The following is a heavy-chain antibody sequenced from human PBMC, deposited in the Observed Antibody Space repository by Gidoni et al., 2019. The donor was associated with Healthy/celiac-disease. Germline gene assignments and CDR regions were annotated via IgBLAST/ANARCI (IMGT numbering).Heavy chain of an antibody. D-gene: IGHD3-16*01. CDR2: ISSSSSTI. Sequence: EVQLVESGGGLVQPGGSLRPPWPASGFTFISFSMNWVRQAPGKGLEWVSYISSSSSTIYYADSVKGRFTISRDNAKNSLYLQMNSLRAEDTAVYYCARDNVYDYVWGSAVPDYWGQGTLVTVSS. V-gene: IGHV3-48*01. CDR1: GFTFISFS. CDR3: ARDNVYDYVWGSAVPDY. J-gene: IGHJ4*02.